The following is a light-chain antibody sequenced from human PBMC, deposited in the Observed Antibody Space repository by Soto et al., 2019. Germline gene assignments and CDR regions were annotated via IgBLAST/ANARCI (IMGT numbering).Light chain of an antibody. Sequence: EVVFTHSPATLSLSPVERATLSFMASQSISTYLAWYQQKPGQAPRLLIYAASNRATGVPARFSGSGSGTDFTLTISSLEAEDFAVYYCQQSGSWPPLNFGGGTKVDIK. CDR1: QSISTY. J-gene: IGKJ4*01. CDR3: QQSGSWPPLN. CDR2: AAS. V-gene: IGKV3-11*01.